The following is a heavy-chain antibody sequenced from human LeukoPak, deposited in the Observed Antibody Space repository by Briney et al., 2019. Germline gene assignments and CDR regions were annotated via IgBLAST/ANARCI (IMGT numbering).Heavy chain of an antibody. CDR3: ARGEYVISGYRNDAFDI. D-gene: IGHD3-22*01. CDR1: GYTFTDYY. CDR2: INPNRGAT. V-gene: IGHV1-2*02. J-gene: IGHJ3*02. Sequence: ASVKVSCKASGYTFTDYYMHWVRQAPGQRLEWMGWINPNRGATKYAQKFQGRVTMTRDTSISTAYMELSRLTSDDTAVYYCARGEYVISGYRNDAFDIWGQGTTVTVSS.